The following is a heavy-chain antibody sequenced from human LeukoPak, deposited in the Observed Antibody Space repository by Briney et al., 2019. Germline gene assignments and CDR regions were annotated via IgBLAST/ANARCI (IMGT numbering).Heavy chain of an antibody. CDR2: IYYSGSTTYKPS. CDR1: DGSISSYY. D-gene: IGHD3-3*01. CDR3: ARHGVRVDNGWLFDY. J-gene: IGHJ4*02. Sequence: SETLSLTCTVSDGSISSYYWSWIRQPPGKGLEWIGYIYYSGSTTYKPSTYNPSLKSRGTIAVDTSKNQVSLKVSSLTAGDTAVYYCARHGVRVDNGWLFDYWSQGTLVTVSS. V-gene: IGHV4-59*08.